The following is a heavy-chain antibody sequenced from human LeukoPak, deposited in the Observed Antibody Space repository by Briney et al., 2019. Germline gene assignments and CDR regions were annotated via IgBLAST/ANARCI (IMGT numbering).Heavy chain of an antibody. CDR3: ARDLIDYGDYFYYYYYMDV. J-gene: IGHJ6*03. Sequence: PGGSLRLSCAASGFTFSSNAMSWVRQAPGKGLEWVSAVSVSADSTYYADSVKGRFTISRDNAKNTLYLQMNSLRAEDTAVYYCARDLIDYGDYFYYYYYMDVWGKGTTVTVPS. V-gene: IGHV3-23*01. CDR2: VSVSADST. D-gene: IGHD4-17*01. CDR1: GFTFSSNA.